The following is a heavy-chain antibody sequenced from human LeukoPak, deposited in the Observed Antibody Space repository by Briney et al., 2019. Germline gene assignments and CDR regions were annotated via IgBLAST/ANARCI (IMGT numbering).Heavy chain of an antibody. CDR2: INSDGSST. J-gene: IGHJ2*01. Sequence: GGSLRLSCAASGFTFSSYWMHWVRQAPGKGLVWVSRINSDGSSTSYADSVKGRFTISRDNAKNTLYLQMNSLRAEDTAVYYCASPRRVGWYFDLWGRGTLVTVSS. V-gene: IGHV3-74*01. D-gene: IGHD3-10*01. CDR1: GFTFSSYW. CDR3: ASPRRVGWYFDL.